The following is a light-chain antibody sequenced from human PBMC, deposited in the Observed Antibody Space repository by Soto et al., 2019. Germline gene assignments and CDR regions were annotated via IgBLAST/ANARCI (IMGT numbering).Light chain of an antibody. V-gene: IGLV2-18*02. CDR1: SSDIGRYNR. J-gene: IGLJ2*01. CDR2: EVN. CDR3: SSSTTSSTLV. Sequence: QSALTQRPSVSGSPGQSVTISCTGTSSDIGRYNRVSWYQQPPGAAPKLIIYEVNNRPSGVPDRFSGSKSGNTASLTISGLQAEDEADYFCSSSTTSSTLVFGGGTKVTVL.